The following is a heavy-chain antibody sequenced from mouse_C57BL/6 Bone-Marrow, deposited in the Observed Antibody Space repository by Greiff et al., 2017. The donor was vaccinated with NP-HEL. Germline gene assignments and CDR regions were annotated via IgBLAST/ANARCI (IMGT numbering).Heavy chain of an antibody. D-gene: IGHD2-12*01. CDR2: SRNKANDYTT. Sequence: EVKLVESGGGLVQSGRSLRLSCATSGFTFSDFYMEWVRQAPGKGLEWIAASRNKANDYTTEYSASVKGRFIVSRDTSQSNLYLQMNALRAEDTAIYYCARDDLRRFAYWGQGTLVTVSS. V-gene: IGHV7-1*01. CDR3: ARDDLRRFAY. CDR1: GFTFSDFY. J-gene: IGHJ3*01.